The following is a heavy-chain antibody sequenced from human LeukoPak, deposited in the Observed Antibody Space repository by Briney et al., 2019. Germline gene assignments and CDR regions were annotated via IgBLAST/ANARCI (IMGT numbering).Heavy chain of an antibody. Sequence: SETLSLTCAVSGYSISSGYYWGWIRQPPGKGLEWIGEINHSGSTNYNPSLKSRVTISVDTSKNQFSLKLSSVTAADTAVYYCARKWMELYYFDYWGQGTLVTVSS. V-gene: IGHV4-38-2*01. CDR1: GYSISSGYY. CDR2: INHSGST. J-gene: IGHJ4*02. CDR3: ARKWMELYYFDY. D-gene: IGHD1-1*01.